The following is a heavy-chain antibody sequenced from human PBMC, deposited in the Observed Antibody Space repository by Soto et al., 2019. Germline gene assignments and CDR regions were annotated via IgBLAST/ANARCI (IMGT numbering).Heavy chain of an antibody. CDR1: GFTFSSYG. J-gene: IGHJ4*02. Sequence: QVQLVESGGGVVQPGRSLRLSCAASGFTFSSYGMHWVRQAPGKGLEWVAVISYDGSNKYYADSVKGRFTISRDNFKNTLYLQMNSRSAEDTAVYYCAEGAPFDYWGQGTLVTVSS. V-gene: IGHV3-30*03. CDR3: AEGAPFDY. D-gene: IGHD3-16*01. CDR2: ISYDGSNK.